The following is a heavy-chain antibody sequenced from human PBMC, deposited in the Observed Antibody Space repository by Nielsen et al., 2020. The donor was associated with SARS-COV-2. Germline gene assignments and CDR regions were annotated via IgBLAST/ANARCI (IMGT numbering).Heavy chain of an antibody. J-gene: IGHJ6*02. D-gene: IGHD2-15*01. V-gene: IGHV1-18*01. CDR2: ISPYNDNT. Sequence: WVRQAPGQGLEWMGWISPYNDNTNYAQKFQGRVTMTTDTSTSTVYMELRSLRSDDTAVYYCARDRDPTGANIVLLVAANQGMDVWGQGTTVTVSS. CDR3: ARDRDPTGANIVLLVAANQGMDV.